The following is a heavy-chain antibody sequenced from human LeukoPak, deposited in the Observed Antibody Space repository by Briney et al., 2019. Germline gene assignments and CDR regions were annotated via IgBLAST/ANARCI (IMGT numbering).Heavy chain of an antibody. CDR3: AKEIAAGWFDP. J-gene: IGHJ5*02. V-gene: IGHV3-30*04. CDR1: GFGLGSYN. Sequence: GGSLRLSCAGSGFGLGSYNMYWIRQAPGKGLEWVTLISFNGNDKKYADSVKGRFTVSRDNSRNTVFLQMNSLRAEDTALYYCAKEIAAGWFDPWGQGTLVAVSS. D-gene: IGHD6-19*01. CDR2: ISFNGNDK.